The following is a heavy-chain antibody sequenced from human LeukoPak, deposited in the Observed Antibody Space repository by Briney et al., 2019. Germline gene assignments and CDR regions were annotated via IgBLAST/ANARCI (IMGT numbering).Heavy chain of an antibody. CDR2: INPNSGGT. CDR3: ARDPYIAMADLDY. Sequence: GASVKVSCKASGYTFTGYYMHWVRQARGQGLEWMGRINPNSGGTNYAQKFQGRVTMTRDTSISTAYMELSRLRSDDTAVYYCARDPYIAMADLDYWGQGTLVTVSS. D-gene: IGHD6-19*01. J-gene: IGHJ4*02. CDR1: GYTFTGYY. V-gene: IGHV1-2*06.